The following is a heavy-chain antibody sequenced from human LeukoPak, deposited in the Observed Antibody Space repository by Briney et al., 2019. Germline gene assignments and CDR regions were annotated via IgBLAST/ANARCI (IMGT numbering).Heavy chain of an antibody. V-gene: IGHV3-11*01. CDR2: ISSSGSTI. Sequence: GVAVTLPCAASVFSVSHYYMRWMGQAAGKGREGVSYISSSGSTIYYAHSPQGRFNLLRDHAKNSLYLQINSLSAEDTAVYYCALYCSSTSWYCYYYGMDVWGQGTTVTVSS. J-gene: IGHJ6*02. CDR3: ALYCSSTSWYCYYYGMDV. CDR1: VFSVSHYY. D-gene: IGHD2-2*01.